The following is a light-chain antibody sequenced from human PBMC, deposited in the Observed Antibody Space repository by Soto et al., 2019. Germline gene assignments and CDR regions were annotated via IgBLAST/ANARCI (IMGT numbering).Light chain of an antibody. Sequence: QSALTQPASVSGSPGQSITISFTGTSSDVGGYNYVSWYQQHPGKAPKLMIYEVSNRPSGVSNRFSGSKSGNTASLTISGLQAEDEADYYCSSYTSSSTLYVLGTGTKVTVL. J-gene: IGLJ1*01. CDR3: SSYTSSSTLYV. CDR2: EVS. V-gene: IGLV2-14*01. CDR1: SSDVGGYNY.